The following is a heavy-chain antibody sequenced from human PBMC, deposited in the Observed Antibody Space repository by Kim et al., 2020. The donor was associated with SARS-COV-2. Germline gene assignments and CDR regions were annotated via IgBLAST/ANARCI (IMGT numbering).Heavy chain of an antibody. V-gene: IGHV4-31*02. CDR3: ARGYSNWAFDY. J-gene: IGHJ4*02. D-gene: IGHD4-4*01. CDR2: T. Sequence: TYYNPSLKSRVTISVDTSKNQFSLKLSSVTAADTAVYYCARGYSNWAFDYWGQGTLVTVSS.